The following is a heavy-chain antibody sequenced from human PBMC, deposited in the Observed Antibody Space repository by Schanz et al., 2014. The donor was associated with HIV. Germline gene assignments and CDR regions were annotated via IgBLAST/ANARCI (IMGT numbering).Heavy chain of an antibody. CDR1: GFSFNNYG. Sequence: EVQMVESGGGLVQPGGSLRLSCAASGFSFNNYGMHWVRQAPGKGLEWVSSISESVSRSYYADSVNGRFTISRDNSKNTLYLQMTTLRTEDTAVYYCAKPEYDSRGNSQSHFDYWGQGTLVTVSS. CDR3: AKPEYDSRGNSQSHFDY. V-gene: IGHV3-23*04. CDR2: ISESVSRS. D-gene: IGHD3-22*01. J-gene: IGHJ4*02.